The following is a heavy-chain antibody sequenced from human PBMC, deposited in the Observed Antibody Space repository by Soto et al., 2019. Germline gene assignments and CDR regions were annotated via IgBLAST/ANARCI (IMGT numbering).Heavy chain of an antibody. Sequence: EVQLLESGGGLVQPGGSLRLSCAASGFTFSSYAMSWVRQAPGKGLEWVSAISGSGGSTYYADSVKGRFTISRDNSNNTLYLQMNSLRAEDTAVYYCAKVGSRWYSSSWGYFDYWGQGTLVTVSS. CDR2: ISGSGGST. D-gene: IGHD6-6*01. V-gene: IGHV3-23*01. J-gene: IGHJ4*02. CDR1: GFTFSSYA. CDR3: AKVGSRWYSSSWGYFDY.